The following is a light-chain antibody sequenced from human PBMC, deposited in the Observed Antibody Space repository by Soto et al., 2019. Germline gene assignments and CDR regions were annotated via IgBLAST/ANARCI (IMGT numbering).Light chain of an antibody. CDR3: QQRSNWPRT. CDR1: QNISNY. J-gene: IGKJ1*01. V-gene: IGKV3-11*01. Sequence: VLTQSPATLSVSPGERAALSCRASQNISNYLISYQQKPGQAPRLLIYDVSNRATGIPARFSGSGSGTDFTLTISSLQPEDFAVYYCQQRSNWPRTFGQGTKVDIK. CDR2: DVS.